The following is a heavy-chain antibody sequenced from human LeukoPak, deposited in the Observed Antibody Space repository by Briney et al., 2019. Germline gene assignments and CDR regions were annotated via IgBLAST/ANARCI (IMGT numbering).Heavy chain of an antibody. J-gene: IGHJ4*02. Sequence: GASVKVSCKASGYTFSNYGIRWVRQAPGQGLEWMGWISAYNGNTNYAQKFQGRVTMTTDTSTSTAYMELRSLRFDDTAVYYRARDDYGDYQRYWGQGTLVTVSS. CDR1: GYTFSNYG. V-gene: IGHV1-18*01. D-gene: IGHD4-17*01. CDR2: ISAYNGNT. CDR3: ARDDYGDYQRY.